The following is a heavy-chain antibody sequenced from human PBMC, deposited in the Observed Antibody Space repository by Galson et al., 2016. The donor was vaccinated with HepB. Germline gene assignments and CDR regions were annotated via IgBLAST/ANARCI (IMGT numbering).Heavy chain of an antibody. CDR3: VRLWTAAAVANRRGSVY. D-gene: IGHD6-13*01. CDR1: GDSISNVGRH. Sequence: SETLSLTCTVSGDSISNVGRHWGWFRQSPEMGLEYIGSIHSSGTSYYNPSLTSRVTVSADMSRNQSFLSLTSVTAADTAIYYCVRLWTAAAVANRRGSVYWSQGTRVTVSS. V-gene: IGHV4-39*01. CDR2: IHSSGTS. J-gene: IGHJ4*02.